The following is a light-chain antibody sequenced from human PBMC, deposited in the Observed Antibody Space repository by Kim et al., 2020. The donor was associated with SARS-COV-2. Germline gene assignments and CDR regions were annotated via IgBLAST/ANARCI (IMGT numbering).Light chain of an antibody. CDR3: QVWDSSSDRV. V-gene: IGLV3-21*04. CDR2: YDS. J-gene: IGLJ3*02. CDR1: NIGSKS. Sequence: VAQGKTARITCGRNNIGSKSVHWYQQKPGQAPVLVIYYDSDRPSGIPERFSGSNSGNTATLTISRVEAGDEADYYCQVWDSSSDRVFGGGTQLTVL.